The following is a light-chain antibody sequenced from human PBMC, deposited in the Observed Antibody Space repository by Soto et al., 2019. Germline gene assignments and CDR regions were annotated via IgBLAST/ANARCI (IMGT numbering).Light chain of an antibody. CDR3: HQHNS. Sequence: DIQMTQSPSTLSASVGDRVTITCRASQISSTWLAWYQQRPGKAPKLLIHDVSSLQSGVPSRFSDSGSGTEFTLTFSSLQPDDFATYYCHQHNSFGQGTKLEIK. CDR1: QISSTW. V-gene: IGKV1-5*01. CDR2: DVS. J-gene: IGKJ2*01.